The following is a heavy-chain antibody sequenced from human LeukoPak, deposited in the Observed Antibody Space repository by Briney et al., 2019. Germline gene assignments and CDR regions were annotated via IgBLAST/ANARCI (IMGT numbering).Heavy chain of an antibody. D-gene: IGHD3/OR15-3a*01. Sequence: PGGSLRLSCAASGFTFSDHYMDWVRQAPGKGLEWVGRTRNKANSYTTDYAASVQGRFTISRDDSKNLLYLQMNSLKTEDTAVYYCVRVGITIFGLLWYAFDIWGQGTMVTVSS. V-gene: IGHV3-72*01. CDR3: VRVGITIFGLLWYAFDI. CDR1: GFTFSDHY. J-gene: IGHJ3*02. CDR2: TRNKANSYTT.